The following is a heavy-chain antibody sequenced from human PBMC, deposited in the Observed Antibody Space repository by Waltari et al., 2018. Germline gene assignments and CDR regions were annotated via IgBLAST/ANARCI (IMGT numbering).Heavy chain of an antibody. J-gene: IGHJ2*01. V-gene: IGHV1-69*13. D-gene: IGHD2-15*01. CDR2: IIPILCTA. CDR3: ARGVRVVVVAATSNYWYFDL. CDR1: GGTFSSYA. Sequence: QVQLVQSGAEVKKPGSSVKVSCKASGGTFSSYAISWVRQAPGQGLEWMGRIIPILCTANYAQKFQGRVTITADKSTSTAYMELSSLRSEDTAVYYCARGVRVVVVAATSNYWYFDLWGRGTLVTVSS.